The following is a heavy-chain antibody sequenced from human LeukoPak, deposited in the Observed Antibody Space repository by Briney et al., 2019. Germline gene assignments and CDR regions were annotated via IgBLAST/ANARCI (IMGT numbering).Heavy chain of an antibody. J-gene: IGHJ6*02. CDR3: ARVPRRSRWELLRPYGMDV. CDR2: ISAYSGNT. CDR1: GGVFTTYA. Sequence: ASVKVSCKASGGVFTTYAMSWVRQAPGQGLEWMGWISAYSGNTNYAQKLQGRVTMTTDTSTSTAYMELRSLRSDDTAVYYCARVPRRSRWELLRPYGMDVWGQGTTVTVSS. D-gene: IGHD1-26*01. V-gene: IGHV1-18*01.